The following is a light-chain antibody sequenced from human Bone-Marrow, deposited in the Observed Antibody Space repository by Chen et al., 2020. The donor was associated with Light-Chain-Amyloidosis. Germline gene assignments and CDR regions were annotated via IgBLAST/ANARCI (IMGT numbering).Light chain of an antibody. J-gene: IGLJ2*01. Sequence: SYELTQPPSVSVSPGQTARITCSGDDLPTKYAYWYQQKPGQAPVLVIHRDTERPSGSSERFSGSSSGTTGTLTISGVQAEDEAAYHCQSADSSGTYEVIFGGGTKLTVL. CDR3: QSADSSGTYEVI. CDR1: DLPTKY. CDR2: RDT. V-gene: IGLV3-25*03.